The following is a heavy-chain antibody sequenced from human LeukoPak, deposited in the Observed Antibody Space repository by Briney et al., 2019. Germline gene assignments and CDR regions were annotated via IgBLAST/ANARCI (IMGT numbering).Heavy chain of an antibody. CDR2: IIPIFGTA. CDR3: ARALSYYYDSSGNAFDI. J-gene: IGHJ3*02. V-gene: IGHV1-69*05. Sequence: SVKVSCKASGCTFSSYAISWVRQAPGQGLEWMGRIIPIFGTANYAQKFQGRVTITTDESTSTAYMELSSLRSEDTAVYYCARALSYYYDSSGNAFDIWGQGTMVTVSS. D-gene: IGHD3-22*01. CDR1: GCTFSSYA.